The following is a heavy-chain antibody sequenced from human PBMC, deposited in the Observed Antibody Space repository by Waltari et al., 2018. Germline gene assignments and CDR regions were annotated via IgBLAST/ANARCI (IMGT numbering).Heavy chain of an antibody. CDR2: IYHSGST. CDR1: GYSISSGYY. V-gene: IGHV4-38-2*01. Sequence: QVQLQESGPGLVKPSETLSLTCAVSGYSISSGYYWGWIRQPQGKGLEWIGSIYHSGSTYYNPSLKSRVTISVDTSKNQFSLKLSSVTAADTAVYYCASGGYYYDSSGYQSSNWYFDLWGRGTLVTVSS. J-gene: IGHJ2*01. D-gene: IGHD3-22*01. CDR3: ASGGYYYDSSGYQSSNWYFDL.